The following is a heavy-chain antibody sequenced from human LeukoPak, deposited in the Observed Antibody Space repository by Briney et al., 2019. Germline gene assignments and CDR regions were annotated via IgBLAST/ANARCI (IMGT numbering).Heavy chain of an antibody. Sequence: GGSLRLSCAASGFTFNSYGMHWVRQAPGKGLEWVAIISYDGSNQYYADSVKGRFTISRDNSKNTFYLQMNSLRAEDTAVYYCAKGGTVADLDYWGEGTLVTVSS. CDR3: AKGGTVADLDY. V-gene: IGHV3-30*18. CDR2: ISYDGSNQ. CDR1: GFTFNSYG. J-gene: IGHJ4*02. D-gene: IGHD6-19*01.